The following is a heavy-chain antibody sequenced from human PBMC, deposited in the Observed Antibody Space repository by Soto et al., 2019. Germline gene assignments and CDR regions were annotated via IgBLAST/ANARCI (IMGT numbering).Heavy chain of an antibody. CDR1: GFTFSSYG. D-gene: IGHD2-2*01. V-gene: IGHV3-30*18. CDR3: AKDKSRRWEYQLPPLH. J-gene: IGHJ4*02. CDR2: ISYDGSNK. Sequence: QVQLVESGGGVVQPGRSLRLSCAASGFTFSSYGMHWVRQAPGKGLEWVAVISYDGSNKYYADSVKGRFTISRDNSKNTLYLQMNSLRAEDTAVHYCAKDKSRRWEYQLPPLHWGQGTLVTVSS.